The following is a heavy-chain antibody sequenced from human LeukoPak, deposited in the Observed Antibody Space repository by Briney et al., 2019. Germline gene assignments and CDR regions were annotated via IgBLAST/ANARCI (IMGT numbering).Heavy chain of an antibody. CDR2: INSDGSST. D-gene: IGHD7-27*01. Sequence: PGGSLRLSCVASGFTFSSYYMHWVRQVPGKGLVWVSRINSDGSSTSYADSVKGRFTISRDNAKNTLYLQMNSLRAEDTAVYYCARGSNWGSLFDYWGQGTLVTVSS. CDR1: GFTFSSYY. CDR3: ARGSNWGSLFDY. V-gene: IGHV3-74*01. J-gene: IGHJ4*02.